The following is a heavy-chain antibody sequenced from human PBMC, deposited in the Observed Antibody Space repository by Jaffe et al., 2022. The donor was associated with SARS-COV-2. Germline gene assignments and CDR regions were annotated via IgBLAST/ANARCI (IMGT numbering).Heavy chain of an antibody. CDR3: TTDPPRD. J-gene: IGHJ4*02. CDR2: IKNKADGGTA. V-gene: IGHV3-15*01. Sequence: EVQLVESGGGLVEPGGSLRLSCTVSGFTLSNAWMSWVRQAPGKGLEWVGRIKNKADGGTADYAAPVEGRFTISRDESKNTLYLQMSSLTIEDTAVYYCTTDPPRDWGQGTLVIVST. CDR1: GFTLSNAW.